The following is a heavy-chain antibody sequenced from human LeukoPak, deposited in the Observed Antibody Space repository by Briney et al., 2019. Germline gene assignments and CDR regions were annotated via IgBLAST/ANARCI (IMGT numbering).Heavy chain of an antibody. CDR1: GYTFTGYY. CDR2: INPNSGGT. Sequence: ASVKVSCKASGYTFTGYYMHWVRQAPGQGLEWMGWINPNSGGTNYAQKFQGRVTMTRDTSISTAYMELSRLRSDDTAVYYCARGLTRTGSLSVGWFDPWGQGTLVTVSS. J-gene: IGHJ5*02. V-gene: IGHV1-2*02. CDR3: ARGLTRTGSLSVGWFDP. D-gene: IGHD3/OR15-3a*01.